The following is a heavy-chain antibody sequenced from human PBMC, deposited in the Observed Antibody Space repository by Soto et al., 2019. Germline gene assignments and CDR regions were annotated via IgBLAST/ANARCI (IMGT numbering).Heavy chain of an antibody. CDR2: IGSTGTTT. J-gene: IGHJ3*01. CDR3: ATVARYDDFDV. V-gene: IGHV3-23*01. CDR1: GFTFNIYA. Sequence: QLLGSGGGLVQPGGSLRLSCEASGFTFNIYAMTWVRQAPGKGLEWVSNIGSTGTTTYYADSVKGRLAISRDNSKSTLYLQMNSLRAEDTAVYYCATVARYDDFDVWGQGTMVTVSS. D-gene: IGHD3-9*01.